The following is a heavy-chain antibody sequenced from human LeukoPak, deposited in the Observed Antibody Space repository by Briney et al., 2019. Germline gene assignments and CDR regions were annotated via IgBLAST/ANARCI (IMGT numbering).Heavy chain of an antibody. J-gene: IGHJ4*02. CDR3: ARLYSSSLGLDY. CDR2: INSDGSST. V-gene: IGHV3-74*01. CDR1: GFTFSSYW. D-gene: IGHD6-6*01. Sequence: PGGSLRLSCAASGFTFSSYWMHWVRQAPGKGLVWVSRINSDGSSTTYADSVKGRFTISRDNAKNTLYLQMNSLRAEDTAVYYCARLYSSSLGLDYWGQGILVTVPS.